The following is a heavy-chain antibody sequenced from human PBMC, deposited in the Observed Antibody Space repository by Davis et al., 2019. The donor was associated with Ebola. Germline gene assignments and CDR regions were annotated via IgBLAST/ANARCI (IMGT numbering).Heavy chain of an antibody. Sequence: PGGSLRLSCAVSGFTFSSYWMSWVRQAPGKGPQWVANINQDGSEKYYVDSVKGRFTISRDNAKNSLYLQMNSLRAEDTAMYYCARDGGVDRSHGMDVWGQGTTVTVSS. CDR1: GFTFSSYW. J-gene: IGHJ6*02. CDR3: ARDGGVDRSHGMDV. D-gene: IGHD3-16*01. CDR2: INQDGSEK. V-gene: IGHV3-7*03.